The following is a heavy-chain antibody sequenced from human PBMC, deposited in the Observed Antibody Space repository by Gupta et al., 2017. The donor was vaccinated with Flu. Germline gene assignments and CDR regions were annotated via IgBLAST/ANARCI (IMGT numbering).Heavy chain of an antibody. J-gene: IGHJ4*02. CDR3: ARRNIVARTMSEVYLDY. V-gene: IGHV1-46*03. Sequence: QVHLVQSGAEVKQPGASVKVSCKASGYTFTNYYIHWVRQAPGQGPEWMGVINPSGGSASYAQRFQGRVTMTRDTSASTVYMEVSSLTSEDAAVYYCARRNIVARTMSEVYLDYWGQGTLVTVSS. D-gene: IGHD5-12*01. CDR1: GYTFTNYY. CDR2: INPSGGSA.